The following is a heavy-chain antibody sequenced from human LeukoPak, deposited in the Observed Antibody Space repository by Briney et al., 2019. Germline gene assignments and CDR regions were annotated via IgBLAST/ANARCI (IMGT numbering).Heavy chain of an antibody. CDR3: AKDAKRYDYVWGTYYFDY. J-gene: IGHJ4*02. CDR1: GFTFSSYA. V-gene: IGHV3-23*01. D-gene: IGHD3-16*01. CDR2: ISGSGGTT. Sequence: GGSLRLSCAASGFTFSSYAMNWVRQAPGKGLEWVSAISGSGGTTYYADSVKGRFTISRDNSKNTLYLQMNSLRAEDTAVYYCAKDAKRYDYVWGTYYFDYWGREPWSPSPQ.